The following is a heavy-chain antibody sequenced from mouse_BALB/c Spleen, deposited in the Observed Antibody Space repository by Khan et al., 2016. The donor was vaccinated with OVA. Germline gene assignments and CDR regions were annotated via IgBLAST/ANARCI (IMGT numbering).Heavy chain of an antibody. CDR2: IYPGSGNT. CDR1: GYIFTDFY. D-gene: IGHD1-2*01. Sequence: QVQLKQSGTDLARPGASVKVSCKASGYIFTDFYITWVKQRTGQGLEWIGEIYPGSGNTYYNEHFKGKASLTADKSSNTAYMQLSSLTSEDSAVYFWARLDTTALDYWGQGTTLTVSS. V-gene: IGHV1-77*01. J-gene: IGHJ2*01. CDR3: ARLDTTALDY.